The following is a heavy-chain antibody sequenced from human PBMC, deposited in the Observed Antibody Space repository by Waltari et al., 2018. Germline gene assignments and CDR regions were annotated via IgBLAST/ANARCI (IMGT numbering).Heavy chain of an antibody. CDR2: IYYSGST. CDR1: GGSISSSSYY. V-gene: IGHV4-39*01. Sequence: QLQLQESGPGLVKPSETLSLTCTVSGGSISSSSYYWGWIRQPPGKGLEWIGSIYYSGSTYYNPSLKSRVTISVDTSKNQFSLKLSSVTAADTAVYYCARRAVLRAFDIWGQGTMVTVSS. CDR3: ARRAVLRAFDI. D-gene: IGHD2-8*02. J-gene: IGHJ3*02.